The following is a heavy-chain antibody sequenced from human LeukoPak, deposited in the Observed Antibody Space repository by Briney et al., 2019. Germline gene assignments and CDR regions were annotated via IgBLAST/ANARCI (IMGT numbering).Heavy chain of an antibody. CDR2: IYYSGST. V-gene: IGHV4-61*08. CDR3: ARAIAVAGLAWFDP. Sequence: SQTLSLTCAVSGGSINNGGYSWSWIRQPPGKGLEWIGYIYYSGSTNYNPSLKSRVTISVDTSKNQFSLKLSSVTAADTAVYYCARAIAVAGLAWFDPWGQGTLVTVSS. CDR1: GGSINNGGYS. J-gene: IGHJ5*02. D-gene: IGHD6-19*01.